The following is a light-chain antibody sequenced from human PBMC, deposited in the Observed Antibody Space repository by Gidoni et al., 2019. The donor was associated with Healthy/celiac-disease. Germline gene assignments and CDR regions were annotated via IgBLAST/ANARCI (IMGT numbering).Light chain of an antibody. CDR2: AAS. Sequence: DIPMTPSPSSLSASVGDRVTITCRASQSISSYLNWNQQKPGKAPKLLIYAASSLQSGVPSRFSGSGSGTDFTLTISSLQPEDFATYYCQQSYSTPVTFGQGTKVEIK. CDR3: QQSYSTPVT. V-gene: IGKV1-39*01. CDR1: QSISSY. J-gene: IGKJ1*01.